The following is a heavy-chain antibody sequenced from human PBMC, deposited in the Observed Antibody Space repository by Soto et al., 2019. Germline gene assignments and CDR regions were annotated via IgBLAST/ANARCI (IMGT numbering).Heavy chain of an antibody. D-gene: IGHD3-22*01. V-gene: IGHV1-69*02. CDR3: ATGQYSYDVGGPLGH. J-gene: IGHJ4*02. CDR1: GGTFTSYT. CDR2: IIPILGLA. Sequence: QVQLVQSGAEVKKPGSSVKVSCKASGGTFTSYTINWMRQAPGQGLECMGRIIPILGLANYAQKFQDRVTILADKSTSTAYLELSSLRSEDTAVYYCATGQYSYDVGGPLGHWGQGTLVTVSS.